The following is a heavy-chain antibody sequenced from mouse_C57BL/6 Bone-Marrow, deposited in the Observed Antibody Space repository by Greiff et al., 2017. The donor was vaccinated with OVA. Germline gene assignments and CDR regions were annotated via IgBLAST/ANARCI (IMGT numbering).Heavy chain of an antibody. CDR2: IYPGDGDT. CDR3: AREDEGGYWYFDV. D-gene: IGHD3-3*01. J-gene: IGHJ1*03. CDR1: GYAFSSSW. Sequence: VQLKESGPELVKPGASVKISCKASGYAFSSSWMNWVKQRPGKGLEWIGRIYPGDGDTNYNGKFKGKATLTADKSSSTAYMQLSSLTSEDSAVYFCAREDEGGYWYFDVWGTGTTVTVSS. V-gene: IGHV1-82*01.